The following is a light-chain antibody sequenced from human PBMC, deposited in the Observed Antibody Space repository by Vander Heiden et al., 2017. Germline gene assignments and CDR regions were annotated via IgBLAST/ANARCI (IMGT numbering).Light chain of an antibody. Sequence: QSALTQPASVSGSPGQSITISCTGTSRYVGGYNDVSGYQQHPGKAPKLMIYDGSNRPSGVSNRFSGSKSGNTASLTISGLQAEDEADYYCSSYTSSSTPWVFGGGTKLTVL. CDR1: SRYVGGYND. J-gene: IGLJ3*02. CDR3: SSYTSSSTPWV. CDR2: DGS. V-gene: IGLV2-14*01.